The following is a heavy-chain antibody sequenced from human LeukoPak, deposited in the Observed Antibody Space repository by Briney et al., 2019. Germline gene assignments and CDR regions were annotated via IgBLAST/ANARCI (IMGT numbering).Heavy chain of an antibody. V-gene: IGHV4-34*01. CDR1: GGSFSGYY. CDR2: INHSGST. J-gene: IGHJ4*02. Sequence: SETLSLTCAVYGGSFSGYYWSWIRQPPGKGLEWIGEINHSGSTNYNPSLKSRVTISVDTSKNQFSLKLSSVTAADTAVYYCAGTYYYDSSGYYHYSLWGQGTLVTASS. D-gene: IGHD3-22*01. CDR3: AGTYYYDSSGYYHYSL.